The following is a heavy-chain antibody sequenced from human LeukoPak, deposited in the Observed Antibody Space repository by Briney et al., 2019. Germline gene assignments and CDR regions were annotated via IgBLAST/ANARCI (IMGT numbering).Heavy chain of an antibody. CDR2: IYYSGST. D-gene: IGHD2-2*01. J-gene: IGHJ5*02. Sequence: KPSETLSLTCTVSGGSISSSSYYWGWIRQPPGKGLEWIGNIYYSGSTYYNPSLKSRVTISVDTSKNQFSLKLSSVTAADTAVYYCARDPLHEVPAPRPTNWFDPWGQGTLVTVSS. CDR3: ARDPLHEVPAPRPTNWFDP. V-gene: IGHV4-39*02. CDR1: GGSISSSSYY.